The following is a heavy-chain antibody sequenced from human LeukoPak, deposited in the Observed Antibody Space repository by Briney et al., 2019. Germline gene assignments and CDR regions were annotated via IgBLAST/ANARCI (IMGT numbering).Heavy chain of an antibody. CDR1: GFTVSSNY. CDR3: ARGQDILTGYGDY. D-gene: IGHD3-9*01. Sequence: GGSLRLSCAASGFTVSSNYMSWVRQAPGKGLEWVSVIYSGGSTYYADSVKGRFTISRDNSKNTLYLQMNSLRAGDTAVYYCARGQDILTGYGDYWGQGTLVTVSS. V-gene: IGHV3-53*01. J-gene: IGHJ4*02. CDR2: IYSGGST.